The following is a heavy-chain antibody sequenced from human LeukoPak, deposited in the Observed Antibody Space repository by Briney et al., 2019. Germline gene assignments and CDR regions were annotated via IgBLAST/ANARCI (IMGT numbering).Heavy chain of an antibody. CDR3: ARDSGAAKGYYYYYMDV. CDR1: GYTFTSYY. V-gene: IGHV1-46*01. CDR2: INPSGGGT. Sequence: GASVKVSCKASGYTFTSYYMHWVRQAPGQGIAWMGIINPSGGGTSYAQKFQGRVTMTRDTSTSTVYMELSSLRSEDTAVYYCARDSGAAKGYYYYYMDVWGKGTTVTVSS. J-gene: IGHJ6*03. D-gene: IGHD3-10*01.